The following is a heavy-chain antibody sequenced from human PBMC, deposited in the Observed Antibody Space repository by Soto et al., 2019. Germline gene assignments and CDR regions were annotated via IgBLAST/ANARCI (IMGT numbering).Heavy chain of an antibody. CDR3: QREPRVPLDS. J-gene: IGHJ4*02. CDR1: GFTFAHFG. CDR2: ISPTGDAT. V-gene: IGHV3-23*01. Sequence: EVQLLESGGGLEQPGNSLRLSCAASGFTFAHFGMSWIRQVPGKGLEWVSMISPTGDATYYADAVKGRFTISRDNSDNTLHLQIDSLRAEDTAVYYCQREPRVPLDSWGQGALVTVSS. D-gene: IGHD3-3*01.